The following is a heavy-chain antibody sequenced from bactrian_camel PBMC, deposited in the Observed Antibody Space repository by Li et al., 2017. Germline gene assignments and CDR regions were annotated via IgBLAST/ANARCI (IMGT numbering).Heavy chain of an antibody. CDR3: AASSRTAGLTLATTTYNY. Sequence: HVQLVESGGGSGQAGGSLRLSCAHSGYISSRHCMGWSRQAPGKAREGIAGIRRDGDEYYADSVKGRFTISHDAAKKQVYLRMNSVKPEDTAAYYCAASSRTAGLTLATTTYNYWGQGTQVTVS. V-gene: IGHV3S9*01. CDR1: GYISSRHC. J-gene: IGHJ4*01. D-gene: IGHD1*01. CDR2: IRRDGDE.